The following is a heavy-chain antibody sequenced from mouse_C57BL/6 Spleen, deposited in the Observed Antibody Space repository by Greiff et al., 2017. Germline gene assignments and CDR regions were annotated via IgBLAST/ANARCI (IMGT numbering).Heavy chain of an antibody. J-gene: IGHJ4*01. Sequence: VQLKESGPELVKPGASVKMSCKASGYTFTDYNMHWVKQSHGKSLEWIGYINPNNGGTSYNQKFKGKATLTVNKSSSTAYMELRSLTSEDSAVYYCARDGYYGYYAMDYWGQGTSVTVSS. D-gene: IGHD2-3*01. CDR1: GYTFTDYN. V-gene: IGHV1-22*01. CDR3: ARDGYYGYYAMDY. CDR2: INPNNGGT.